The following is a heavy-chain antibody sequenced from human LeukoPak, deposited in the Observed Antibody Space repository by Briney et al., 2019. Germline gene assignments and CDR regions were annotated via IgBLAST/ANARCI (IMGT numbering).Heavy chain of an antibody. CDR1: GFTFSSYA. D-gene: IGHD3-3*01. CDR2: ISGSGGST. Sequence: GGSLRLSCTVSGFTFSSYAMSWVRQAPGKGLEWVSAISGSGGSTYYADSVKGRFTISRDNSKNTLYLQMNSLRAEDTAVYYCAKGGLWSYFDYWGQGTLVTVSS. J-gene: IGHJ4*02. V-gene: IGHV3-23*01. CDR3: AKGGLWSYFDY.